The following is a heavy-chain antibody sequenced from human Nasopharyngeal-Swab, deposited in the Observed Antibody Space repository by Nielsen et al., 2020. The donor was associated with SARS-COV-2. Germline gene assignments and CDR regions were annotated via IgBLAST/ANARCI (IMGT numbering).Heavy chain of an antibody. J-gene: IGHJ4*02. Sequence: SVKVSCKASGYTFTGYYMHWVRQAPGQGLEWMGWINPNSGGTNYAQKFQGRVTMTRDTSISTAYMELSRLRSDDTAVYYCARAGNSSGYYPSDYWGQGTLVTVSS. CDR2: INPNSGGT. CDR1: GYTFTGYY. CDR3: ARAGNSSGYYPSDY. D-gene: IGHD3-22*01. V-gene: IGHV1-2*02.